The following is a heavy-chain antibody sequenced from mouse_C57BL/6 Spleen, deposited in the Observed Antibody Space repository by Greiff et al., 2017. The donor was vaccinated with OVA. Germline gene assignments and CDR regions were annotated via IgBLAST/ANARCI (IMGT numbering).Heavy chain of an antibody. CDR3: ARVDYDGGF. CDR2: IYPGDGDT. V-gene: IGHV1-82*01. J-gene: IGHJ2*01. CDR1: GYAFSSSW. D-gene: IGHD2-4*01. Sequence: QVQLQQSGPELVKPGASVKISCKASGYAFSSSWMNWVKQRPGKGLEWIGRIYPGDGDTNYNGKFKGKATLTADKSSSTAYMQLSSLTSEDSAVYFCARVDYDGGFWGQGTTLTVSS.